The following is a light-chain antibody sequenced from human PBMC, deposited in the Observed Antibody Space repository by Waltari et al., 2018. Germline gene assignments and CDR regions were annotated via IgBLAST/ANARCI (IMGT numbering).Light chain of an antibody. CDR1: SSNIGSNT. V-gene: IGLV1-44*01. CDR3: AAWDDSLNGPG. CDR2: SNN. Sequence: QSVLTQPPSASGTPGRRVTISCSGSSSNIGSNTVNWYQQLPGTAPKLLIYSNNQRPSGVPARFSGSKSGTSASLAISGLQSEDEADYYCAAWDDSLNGPGFGGGTKLTVL. J-gene: IGLJ2*01.